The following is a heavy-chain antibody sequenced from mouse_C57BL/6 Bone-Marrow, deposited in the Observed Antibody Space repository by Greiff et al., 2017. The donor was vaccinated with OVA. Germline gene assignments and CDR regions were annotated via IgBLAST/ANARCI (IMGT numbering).Heavy chain of an antibody. V-gene: IGHV5-16*01. CDR2: INYDGSST. D-gene: IGHD1-1*01. Sequence: EVQLQESKGGLVQPGSSMKLSCTASGFTFSDYYMAWVRQVPEKGLEWVANINYDGSSTYYLDSLKSRFIISRDNAKNILYLQMSSLKSEDTSTYYCARETVVAHYYAMDYWGQGTSVTVSS. J-gene: IGHJ4*01. CDR3: ARETVVAHYYAMDY. CDR1: GFTFSDYY.